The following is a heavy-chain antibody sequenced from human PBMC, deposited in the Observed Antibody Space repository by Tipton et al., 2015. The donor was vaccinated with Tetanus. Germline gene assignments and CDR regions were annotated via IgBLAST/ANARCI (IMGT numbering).Heavy chain of an antibody. CDR2: IYSGDDT. J-gene: IGHJ5*02. CDR1: GVTVGSNY. V-gene: IGHV3-66*01. D-gene: IGHD3-16*01. CDR3: ARGLLGYSYAFITAADADWFDP. Sequence: SLRLSCAASGVTVGSNYMSWVRQAPGKGLECVSVIYSGDDTYYADSVKGRFTIARDNSKNTLYLQMNSLRAEDTALYFCARGLLGYSYAFITAADADWFDPWGQGTLVAVSS.